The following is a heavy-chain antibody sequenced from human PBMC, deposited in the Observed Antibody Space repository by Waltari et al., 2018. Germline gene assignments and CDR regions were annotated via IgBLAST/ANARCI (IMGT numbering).Heavy chain of an antibody. V-gene: IGHV3-23*01. CDR1: GFTFKTCA. J-gene: IGHJ4*02. D-gene: IGHD1-26*01. Sequence: EVELLESGGGLIQPGGSLRLSCAAYGFTFKTCAMPWVRHVPGKGLEWVSSISSGGGATYYADSVKGRFTISRDNSRNTVFLQMDSLRGEDTAVYYCAKDSAWEYPNYFDSRGQGTLVTVSS. CDR3: AKDSAWEYPNYFDS. CDR2: ISSGGGAT.